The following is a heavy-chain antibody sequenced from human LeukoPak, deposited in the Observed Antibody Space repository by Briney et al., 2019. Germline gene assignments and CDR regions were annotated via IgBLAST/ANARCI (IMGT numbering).Heavy chain of an antibody. CDR3: ASALRASQRGYSYGPLYYYYYYMDV. V-gene: IGHV4-59*01. CDR2: IYYSGST. J-gene: IGHJ6*03. Sequence: SETLSLTCTVSGGSISSYYWSWIRQPPGKGLEWIGYIYYSGSTNYNPSLKSRVTISVDTSKNQFSLKLSSVTAEDTAVYYCASALRASQRGYSYGPLYYYYYYMDVWGKGTTVTVSS. CDR1: GGSISSYY. D-gene: IGHD5-18*01.